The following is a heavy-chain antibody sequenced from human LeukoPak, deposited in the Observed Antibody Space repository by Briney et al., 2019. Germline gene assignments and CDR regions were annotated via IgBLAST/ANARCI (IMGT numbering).Heavy chain of an antibody. V-gene: IGHV1-69*13. Sequence: GASVKVSCKASGYTFTGYYMHWVRQAPGQGLEWMGGIIPIFGTANYAQKFQGRVTITADESTSTAYMELSSLRSEDTAVYYCARDKFDIVVVPAASRSDAFDIWGQGTMVTVSS. CDR2: IIPIFGTA. CDR3: ARDKFDIVVVPAASRSDAFDI. J-gene: IGHJ3*02. D-gene: IGHD2-2*01. CDR1: GYTFTGYY.